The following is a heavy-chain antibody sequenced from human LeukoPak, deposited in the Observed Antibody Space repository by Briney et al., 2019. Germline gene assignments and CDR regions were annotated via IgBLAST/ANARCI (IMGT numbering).Heavy chain of an antibody. J-gene: IGHJ4*02. Sequence: GGSLRLSCAASGFTFSSAWMSWVRQAPGKGLEWVGRIKSKTDGGTTDYAAPVKGRFSISRDDSKNTLYLQMNSLKTEDTAVYYCTTGSSGRITIFGVVIGVDYWGQGTLVTVSS. CDR1: GFTFSSAW. V-gene: IGHV3-15*01. CDR3: TTGSSGRITIFGVVIGVDY. D-gene: IGHD3-3*01. CDR2: IKSKTDGGTT.